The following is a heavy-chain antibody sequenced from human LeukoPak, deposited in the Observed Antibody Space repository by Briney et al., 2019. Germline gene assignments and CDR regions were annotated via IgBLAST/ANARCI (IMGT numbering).Heavy chain of an antibody. J-gene: IGHJ4*02. D-gene: IGHD3/OR15-3a*01. Sequence: PSETLSLTCAVYGGSFCGYYWSWIRQPPGKGLEWIGEINHSGSTNYNPSLKSRVTISVDTSKNQFSLKLSSVTAADTAVYYCARGGLVALDYWGQGTLVTVSS. CDR1: GGSFCGYY. V-gene: IGHV4-34*01. CDR3: ARGGLVALDY. CDR2: INHSGST.